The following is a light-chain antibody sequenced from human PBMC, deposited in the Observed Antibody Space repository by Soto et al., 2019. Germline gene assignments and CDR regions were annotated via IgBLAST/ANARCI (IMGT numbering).Light chain of an antibody. J-gene: IGLJ3*02. CDR1: SSNIGSNT. Sequence: QSALTQPPSASGTPGQRVTISCSGSSSNIGSNTVNWYQQLPGTAPKLLIYRTNERPSGVPDRFSGSKSGSSASLAISGLQSEDEADYYCAAWDDSLYGLVFGGGTKLTVL. V-gene: IGLV1-44*01. CDR2: RTN. CDR3: AAWDDSLYGLV.